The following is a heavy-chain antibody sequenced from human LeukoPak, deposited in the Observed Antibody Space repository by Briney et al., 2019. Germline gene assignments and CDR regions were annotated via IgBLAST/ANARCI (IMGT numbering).Heavy chain of an antibody. V-gene: IGHV3-23*01. D-gene: IGHD3-22*01. CDR1: GFTFSSYA. Sequence: GGSLRLSCTASGFTFSSYAMSWVRQAPGKGLEWVSSISVSGGSTYYADSVKGRFTISRDNSKNTLYLQMNSLRAEDTAVYYCATHDSSGFYYYFHYWGQGTLVTVSS. J-gene: IGHJ4*02. CDR3: ATHDSSGFYYYFHY. CDR2: ISVSGGST.